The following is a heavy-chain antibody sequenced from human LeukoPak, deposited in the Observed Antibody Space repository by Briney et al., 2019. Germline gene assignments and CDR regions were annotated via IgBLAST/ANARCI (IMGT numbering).Heavy chain of an antibody. V-gene: IGHV3-23*01. Sequence: GGSLRLSCAASGFTFSSYAMSWVRQAPGKGLEWVSAISGSGGSTYYADSVKGRFTISRDNSKNTLYLQMNSLRAEDTAVYYCAKAVGGTYYYYYMDVWGKGTTVTVSS. CDR3: AKAVGGTYYYYYMDV. D-gene: IGHD1-26*01. J-gene: IGHJ6*03. CDR1: GFTFSSYA. CDR2: ISGSGGST.